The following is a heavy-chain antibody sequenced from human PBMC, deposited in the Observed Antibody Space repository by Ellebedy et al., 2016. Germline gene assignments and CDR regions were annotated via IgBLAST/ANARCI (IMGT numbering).Heavy chain of an antibody. J-gene: IGHJ3*02. CDR2: IWYDGSNK. D-gene: IGHD4-17*01. CDR3: ARSLHDYGDAFDI. V-gene: IGHV3-33*08. Sequence: GESLKISCAASGFTFSSYGMHWVRQAPGKGLEWVAVIWYDGSNKYYADSVKGRFTISRDNSKNTLYLQMNSLRAKDTAVYYCARSLHDYGDAFDIWGQGTMVTVSS. CDR1: GFTFSSYG.